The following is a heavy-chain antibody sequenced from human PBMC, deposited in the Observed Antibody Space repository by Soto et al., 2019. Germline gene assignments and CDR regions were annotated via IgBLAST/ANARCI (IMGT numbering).Heavy chain of an antibody. CDR1: GLSFSSYG. D-gene: IGHD3-9*01. Sequence: EVQLLESGGRLVQPGGSLRLSCATSGLSFSSYGMSWVRQAPGKGLEWVSTISANADSTYYADSVKGRFTISRDNSKNTLYVQMNSLRAEDTALYYCAKAQTYYDILTGYLDCWGQGTLVTVSS. CDR2: ISANADST. CDR3: AKAQTYYDILTGYLDC. V-gene: IGHV3-23*01. J-gene: IGHJ4*02.